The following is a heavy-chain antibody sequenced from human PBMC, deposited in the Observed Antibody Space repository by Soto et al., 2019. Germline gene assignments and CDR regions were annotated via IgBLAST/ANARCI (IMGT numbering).Heavy chain of an antibody. CDR3: ARGKSSAFDI. V-gene: IGHV6-1*01. CDR2: TYYRSKWDN. Sequence: QVQLQQSGPGLVKPSQTLSLTCAISGDNVFRNGVAWNWVRQSPSRGIEWLGRTYYRSKWDNENAVSLKGRSTMKLFTSSPHLSLQLYSVTAGHSAVYYGARGKSSAFDIWGQGTLVIVSS. CDR1: GDNVFRNGVA. D-gene: IGHD1-26*01. J-gene: IGHJ3*02.